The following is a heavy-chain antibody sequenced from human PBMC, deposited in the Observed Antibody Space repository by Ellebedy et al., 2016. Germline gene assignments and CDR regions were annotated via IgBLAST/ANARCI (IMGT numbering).Heavy chain of an antibody. CDR3: ARDGAGAMGWFDP. J-gene: IGHJ5*02. D-gene: IGHD1-26*01. Sequence: ASVKVSXXASGYTFTSYYMHWVRQAPGQGLEWMGIINPSGGSTSYAQKFQGRVTMTRDTSTSTVYMELSSLRSEDTAVYYCARDGAGAMGWFDPWGQGTLVTVSS. CDR2: INPSGGST. V-gene: IGHV1-46*01. CDR1: GYTFTSYY.